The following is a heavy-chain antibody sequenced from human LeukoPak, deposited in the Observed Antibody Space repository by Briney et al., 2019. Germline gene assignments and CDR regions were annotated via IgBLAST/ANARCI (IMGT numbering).Heavy chain of an antibody. CDR2: ISSSSSYI. CDR1: GFTFSSYS. CDR3: ARGALDAATPFDS. D-gene: IGHD2-15*01. V-gene: IGHV3-21*01. Sequence: GGSLRLSCAASGFTFSSYSMNWVRQAPGKGLEWVSSISSSSSYIYYADSLKGRFTISRDNAKKSVYLQMNSLRAEDAAVYYCARGALDAATPFDSWGQGTLVTVSS. J-gene: IGHJ5*01.